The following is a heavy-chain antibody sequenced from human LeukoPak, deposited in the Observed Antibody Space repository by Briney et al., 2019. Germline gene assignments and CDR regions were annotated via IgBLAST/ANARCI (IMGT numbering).Heavy chain of an antibody. CDR2: ISVYNGNT. CDR1: GYSFSTYA. V-gene: IGHV1-18*01. Sequence: ASVKVSCKTSGYSFSTYAINWVRQAPGQGLEWMGWISVYNGNTNYAQNLQGRVTMTTDTSTSTAYMEMRSLRSDDTAVYYCARGPNYYYYMDVWGKGTTVTVSS. CDR3: ARGPNYYYYMDV. J-gene: IGHJ6*03.